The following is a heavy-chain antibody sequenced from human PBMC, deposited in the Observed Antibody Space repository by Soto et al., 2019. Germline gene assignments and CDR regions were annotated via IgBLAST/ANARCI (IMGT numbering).Heavy chain of an antibody. CDR1: GFTFSNYA. CDR2: ISYDGSDK. J-gene: IGHJ6*02. V-gene: IGHV3-30-3*01. Sequence: QVHLVESGGGVVQPGRSLRLSCAASGFTFSNYAMHWVRQAPGKGLEWLAVISYDGSDKYNANSVKGRFTISRDNSKNTLYLQTNSLGAEDTPVYYCARDTGPNGHNYSYVGMDVWGQGTTVTVSS. CDR3: ARDTGPNGHNYSYVGMDV. D-gene: IGHD4-17*01.